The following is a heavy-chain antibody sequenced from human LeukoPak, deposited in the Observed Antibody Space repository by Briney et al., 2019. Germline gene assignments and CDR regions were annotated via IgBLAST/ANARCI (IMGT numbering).Heavy chain of an antibody. CDR1: GFTFSSYA. V-gene: IGHV3-30-3*02. CDR2: ISYDGGNK. Sequence: GGSLRLSCAASGFTFSSYAMHWVRQAPGKGLEWVAVISYDGGNKYYADSVKGRFTISRDNSKNTVYLQMNSLRAEDTALYYCAKMRPIVGTSRYFDYWGQGTLVTVSS. J-gene: IGHJ4*02. CDR3: AKMRPIVGTSRYFDY. D-gene: IGHD1-26*01.